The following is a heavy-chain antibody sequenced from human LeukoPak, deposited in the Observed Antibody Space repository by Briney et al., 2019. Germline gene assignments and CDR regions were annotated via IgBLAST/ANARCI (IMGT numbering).Heavy chain of an antibody. CDR1: GYSFTSYW. D-gene: IGHD5-12*01. CDR2: IFPDDTDT. V-gene: IGHV5-51*01. Sequence: GESLKISCKGSGYSFTSYWIAWVRQMPGKGLEWMGNIFPDDTDTRYSPSFQGQVTISADKSITTAYLQWSSLQASDTAIYYCARRAYSGYNLDYWGQGTLVTVSS. CDR3: ARRAYSGYNLDY. J-gene: IGHJ4*02.